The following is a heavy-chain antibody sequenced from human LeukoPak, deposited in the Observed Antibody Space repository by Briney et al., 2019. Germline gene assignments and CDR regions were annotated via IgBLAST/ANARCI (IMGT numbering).Heavy chain of an antibody. CDR1: GGSISSSSYY. J-gene: IGHJ4*02. Sequence: SETLSLTCTVSGGSISSSSYYWGWIRQPPGKGLEWIGSIYYSGSTHYNPSLKSRVTISEDTSKNQFSLKLNSVTAADTAVYYCARHFEEPRLGFSGRPYYFDYWGQGTLVTVSS. CDR3: ARHFEEPRLGFSGRPYYFDY. D-gene: IGHD3-16*01. V-gene: IGHV4-39*01. CDR2: IYYSGST.